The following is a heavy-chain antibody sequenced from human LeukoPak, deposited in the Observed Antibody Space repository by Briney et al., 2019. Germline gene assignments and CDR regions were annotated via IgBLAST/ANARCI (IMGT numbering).Heavy chain of an antibody. CDR3: ASRLQGYFDY. J-gene: IGHJ4*02. CDR1: SGSISSGGYS. V-gene: IGHV4-30-2*01. CDR2: IYHSGST. Sequence: PSETLSLTCAVSSGSISSGGYSWNWIRQPPGKGLEWIGYIYHSGSTYYNPSLKSRVTISVDRSKNQFSLKLSSVTAADTAVYYCASRLQGYFDYWGQGTLVTVSS. D-gene: IGHD4-11*01.